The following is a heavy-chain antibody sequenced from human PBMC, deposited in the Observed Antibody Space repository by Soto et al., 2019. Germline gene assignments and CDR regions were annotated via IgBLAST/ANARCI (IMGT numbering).Heavy chain of an antibody. J-gene: IGHJ4*02. CDR3: ASRDPGTSVDY. CDR2: IYRTGIT. CDR1: SCSFTSNNV. D-gene: IGHD1-7*01. Sequence: SEPLSVTSSVSSCSFTSNNVCTCFRKPPGQGLEWIGEIYRTGITNYNPSLKSRVTISLDKSENQFSLKVTSLTAADTAVYYCASRDPGTSVDYWGQGTLVTVSS. V-gene: IGHV4-4*02.